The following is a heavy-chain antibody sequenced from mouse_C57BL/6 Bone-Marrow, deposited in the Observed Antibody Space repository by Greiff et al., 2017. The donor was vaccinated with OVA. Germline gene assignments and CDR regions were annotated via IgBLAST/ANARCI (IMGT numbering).Heavy chain of an antibody. V-gene: IGHV1-59*01. J-gene: IGHJ3*01. CDR1: GYTFTSYW. CDR2: IDPSDSYT. Sequence: VQLQQPGAELVKPGASVKLSCKASGYTFTSYWMHWVKQRPGQGLEWIGVIDPSDSYTNYNQKFNGKATLTVDTSSSTAYMQLSSLTSEDSAVYYCARRRYDLAWFAYWGQGTLVTVSA. D-gene: IGHD2-14*01. CDR3: ARRRYDLAWFAY.